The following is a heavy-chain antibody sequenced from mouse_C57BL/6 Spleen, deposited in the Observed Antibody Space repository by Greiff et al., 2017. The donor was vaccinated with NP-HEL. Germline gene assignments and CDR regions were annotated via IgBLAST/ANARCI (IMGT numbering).Heavy chain of an antibody. CDR2: INPNNGGT. J-gene: IGHJ3*01. D-gene: IGHD1-1*01. CDR3: ARGPHITTVVEGPFAY. V-gene: IGHV1-26*01. CDR1: GYTFTDYY. Sequence: EVQLQQSGPELVKPGASVKISCKASGYTFTDYYMNWVKQSHGKSLEWIGDINPNNGGTSYNQKFKGKATLTVDKSSSTAYMELRSLTSEDSAVYYCARGPHITTVVEGPFAYWGQGTLVTVSA.